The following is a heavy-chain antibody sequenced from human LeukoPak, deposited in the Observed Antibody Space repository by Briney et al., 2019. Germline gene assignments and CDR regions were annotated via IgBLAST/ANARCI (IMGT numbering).Heavy chain of an antibody. J-gene: IGHJ5*02. CDR3: AREATLTNTYYYGSGSHTFDP. CDR2: INPNSGGT. Sequence: ASVKVSCKASGYTFTGYYMHWARQAPGQGLEWMGWINPNSGGTNYAQKFQGRVTMTRDTSISTAYMELSRLRSDDTAVYYCAREATLTNTYYYGSGSHTFDPWGQGTLVTVSS. V-gene: IGHV1-2*02. D-gene: IGHD3-10*01. CDR1: GYTFTGYY.